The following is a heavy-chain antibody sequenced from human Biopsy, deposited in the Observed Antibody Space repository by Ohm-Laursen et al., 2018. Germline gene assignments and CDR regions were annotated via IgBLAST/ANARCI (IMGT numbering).Heavy chain of an antibody. CDR3: ARDPRDTALGIFDY. D-gene: IGHD5-18*01. J-gene: IGHJ4*02. V-gene: IGHV3-9*01. CDR1: EFTFNDYV. CDR2: ISWNSGTT. Sequence: SLRLSCAASEFTFNDYVMYWVRQAPGMGLDWVSGISWNSGTTDYADSVKGRFTISGDNSKNMLYLQMNTLRDADTAVYYCARDPRDTALGIFDYWGLGTLVTVSS.